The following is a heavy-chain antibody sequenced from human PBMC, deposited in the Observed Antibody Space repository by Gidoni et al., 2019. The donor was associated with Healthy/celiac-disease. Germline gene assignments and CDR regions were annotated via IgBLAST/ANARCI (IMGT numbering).Heavy chain of an antibody. J-gene: IGHJ6*02. D-gene: IGHD2-15*01. CDR3: ARDNRYCSGGSCLNYYYYGMDV. V-gene: IGHV3-74*01. Sequence: EVQLVESGGGLVQPGGSLRLSCAASGFTFSRHWMTWVSQAPGKGLVWVSRINSDGSSTSYADSVKGRFTISRDNAKNTLYLQMNSLRAEDTAVYYCARDNRYCSGGSCLNYYYYGMDVWGQGTTVTVSS. CDR2: INSDGSST. CDR1: GFTFSRHW.